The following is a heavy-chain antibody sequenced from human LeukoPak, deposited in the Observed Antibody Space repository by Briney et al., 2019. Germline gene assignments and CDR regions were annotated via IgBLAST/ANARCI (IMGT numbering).Heavy chain of an antibody. CDR2: ITGGSTTI. CDR1: GFTFRSYN. V-gene: IGHV3-48*01. Sequence: GGSLRLSCAASGFTFRSYNMNWVRQAPGKGLEWVSYITGGSTTIYYADSVKGRFTISRDNAKNSLYLQMDSLRAEDTAVYYCARDYSTVTTFFDYWGQGTLVTVSS. J-gene: IGHJ4*02. D-gene: IGHD4-17*01. CDR3: ARDYSTVTTFFDY.